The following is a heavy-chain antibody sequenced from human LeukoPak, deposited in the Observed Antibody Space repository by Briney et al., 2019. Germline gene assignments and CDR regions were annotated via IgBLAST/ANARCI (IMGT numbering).Heavy chain of an antibody. CDR1: GYTITDYD. J-gene: IGHJ4*02. D-gene: IGHD3-10*01. CDR2: INPRNGDT. V-gene: IGHV1-2*06. CDR3: AREDTFIRGIIGDY. Sequence: ASVKVSCKSSGYTITDYDIYWVRQAPGQGLECIGRINPRNGDTLSAQKFQGRVTMTTDTSMSVAYMELSSLRFDDTAIYYCAREDTFIRGIIGDYWGQGTLVSVSS.